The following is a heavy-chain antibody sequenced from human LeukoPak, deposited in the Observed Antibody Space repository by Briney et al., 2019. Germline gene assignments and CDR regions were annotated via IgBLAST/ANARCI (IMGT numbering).Heavy chain of an antibody. CDR2: ISGSGGNT. Sequence: TGGSLRLSCAASGFTFTNYGMSWVRQAPGKGLEWVSVISGSGGNTYYADSVKGRFTISRDNSKSTLFLQMNSLRDEDTAVYYCAKDGDGGSYYVLFDYWGQGALVTVSS. V-gene: IGHV3-23*01. J-gene: IGHJ4*02. D-gene: IGHD1-26*01. CDR1: GFTFTNYG. CDR3: AKDGDGGSYYVLFDY.